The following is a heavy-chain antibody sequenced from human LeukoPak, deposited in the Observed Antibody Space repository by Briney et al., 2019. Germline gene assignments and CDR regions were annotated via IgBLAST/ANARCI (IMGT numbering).Heavy chain of an antibody. CDR2: IYHSGST. Sequence: PSETLSLTCTVSGGSISSSSYYWGWIRQPPGKGLEWIGEIYHSGSTNYNPSLKSRVTISVDKSKNQFSLKLSSVTAADTAVYYCASTSLYAFDIWGQGTMVTVSS. V-gene: IGHV4-39*07. J-gene: IGHJ3*02. D-gene: IGHD1-26*01. CDR3: ASTSLYAFDI. CDR1: GGSISSSSYY.